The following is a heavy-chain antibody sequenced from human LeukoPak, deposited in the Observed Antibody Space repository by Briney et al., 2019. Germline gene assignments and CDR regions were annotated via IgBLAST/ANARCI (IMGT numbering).Heavy chain of an antibody. CDR3: AGQLGYCSGGSCLDY. J-gene: IGHJ4*02. CDR1: GFTFSSYA. CDR2: ISYDGSNK. V-gene: IGHV3-30*04. D-gene: IGHD2-15*01. Sequence: GGSLRLSCAASGFTFSSYAMHWVRQAPGKGLEWVAVISYDGSNKYYADSVKGRFTISRDNSKNTLYLQMNSLRAEDTAVYYCAGQLGYCSGGSCLDYWGQGTLVTGSS.